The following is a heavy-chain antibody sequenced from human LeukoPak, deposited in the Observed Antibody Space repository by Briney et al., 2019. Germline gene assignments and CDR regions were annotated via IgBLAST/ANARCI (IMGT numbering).Heavy chain of an antibody. CDR2: INPSGGST. D-gene: IGHD3-22*01. CDR3: ARGVRSKWTYDSSGYLNGP. CDR1: GYTFTSYA. J-gene: IGHJ5*02. V-gene: IGHV1-46*01. Sequence: GASVKVSCEASGYTFTSYAMHWVRQAPGQGLEWMGIINPSGGSTSYAQKFQGRVTMTRDTSTSTVYMELSSLRSEDTAVYYCARGVRSKWTYDSSGYLNGPWGQGTLVTVSS.